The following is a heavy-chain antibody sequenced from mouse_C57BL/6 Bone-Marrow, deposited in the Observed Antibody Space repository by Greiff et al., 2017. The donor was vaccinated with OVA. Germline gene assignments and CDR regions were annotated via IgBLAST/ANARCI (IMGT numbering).Heavy chain of an antibody. V-gene: IGHV14-4*01. CDR1: GFNINDDY. CDR3: TRGYFDV. CDR2: IDPENGDT. Sequence: EVKLMESGAELVRPGASVKLSCTASGFNINDDYMHWVKQRPEQGLEWIGWIDPENGDTEYASKFQGKATITADTSSNTAYLQLSSLTSEDTAVYYCTRGYFDVWGTGTTVTVSS. J-gene: IGHJ1*03.